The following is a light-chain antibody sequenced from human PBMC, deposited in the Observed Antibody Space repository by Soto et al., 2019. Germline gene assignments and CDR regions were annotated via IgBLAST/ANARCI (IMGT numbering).Light chain of an antibody. Sequence: QSVLTQPPSVSGAPGQRVTISCTGSSSNIGAGYDVQWYQQLPGAAPRLLIFGHTNRPSGVPDRFSGSRSGTSASLAISGLQAEDEADYYCQSYDISLSVSVVFGGGTQLTVL. CDR2: GHT. V-gene: IGLV1-40*01. CDR1: SSNIGAGYD. J-gene: IGLJ2*01. CDR3: QSYDISLSVSVV.